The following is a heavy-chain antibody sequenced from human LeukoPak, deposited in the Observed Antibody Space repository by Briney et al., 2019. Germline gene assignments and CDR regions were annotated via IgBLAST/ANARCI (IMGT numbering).Heavy chain of an antibody. Sequence: GGSLRLSCAASGFTFSSYAMSWVRQAPGKGLEWVSATSGSGGSTYYADSVKGRFTISRDNSKNTLYLQMNSLRAEDTAVYYCAKVFYQLLPRWYYFDYWGQGTLVTVSS. D-gene: IGHD2-2*01. CDR1: GFTFSSYA. CDR2: TSGSGGST. V-gene: IGHV3-23*01. J-gene: IGHJ4*02. CDR3: AKVFYQLLPRWYYFDY.